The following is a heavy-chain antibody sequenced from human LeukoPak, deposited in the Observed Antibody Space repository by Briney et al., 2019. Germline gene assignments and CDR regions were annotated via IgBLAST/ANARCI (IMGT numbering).Heavy chain of an antibody. CDR2: ISSSSSYI. V-gene: IGHV3-21*01. J-gene: IGHJ4*02. Sequence: GGSLRLSCAASGFTFSSYSMNWVRQAPGKGLEWVSSISSSSSYIYYADSVKGRFTISRDNAKNSLYLQMNSLRAEDTAVYYCARVRCSSTSCYVDGYFDYWGQGTLVTVSS. CDR3: ARVRCSSTSCYVDGYFDY. CDR1: GFTFSSYS. D-gene: IGHD2-2*01.